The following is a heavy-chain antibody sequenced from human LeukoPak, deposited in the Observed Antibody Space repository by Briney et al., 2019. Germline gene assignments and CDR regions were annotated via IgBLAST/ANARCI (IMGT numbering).Heavy chain of an antibody. D-gene: IGHD6-19*01. Sequence: GSLRLSCAVSGFTFSNAWMSWVRQAPGRGLEWVSSISSSSSYIYYADSVKGRFTISRDNSKNTLYLQMNSLRAEDTAVYYCARVSVAGNIGYWGQGTLVTVSS. J-gene: IGHJ4*02. CDR3: ARVSVAGNIGY. CDR1: GFTFSNAW. V-gene: IGHV3-21*01. CDR2: ISSSSSYI.